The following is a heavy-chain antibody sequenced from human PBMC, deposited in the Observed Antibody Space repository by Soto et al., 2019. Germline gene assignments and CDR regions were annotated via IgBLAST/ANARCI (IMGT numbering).Heavy chain of an antibody. CDR1: GGSISSKSYS. J-gene: IGHJ6*02. CDR2: FYYSENT. CDR3: AKLAGYCSGNSCHGDYAMDV. D-gene: IGHD2-15*01. V-gene: IGHV4-39*01. Sequence: SEILSLTCSVSGGSISSKSYSWGWIRQPPGKGLEWIGTFYYSENTYYNPSLKSRVTISVDTSKNQFSLKLSSVTAADTAVYYCAKLAGYCSGNSCHGDYAMDVWGQGTTVTVSS.